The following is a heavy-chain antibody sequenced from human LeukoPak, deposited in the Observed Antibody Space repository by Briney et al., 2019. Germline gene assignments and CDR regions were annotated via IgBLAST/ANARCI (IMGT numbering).Heavy chain of an antibody. D-gene: IGHD3-9*01. CDR2: IYYSGST. CDR1: GGSISSSSYY. J-gene: IGHJ4*02. Sequence: PSETLSLTCTVSGGSISSSSYYWGWIRQPPGKGLEWIGSIYYSGSTYYNPSLKSRVTISVDTSKNQFSLKLSSVTAADTAVYYYASGTIFFSGARLENSPPEYWGQGTLVTVSS. V-gene: IGHV4-39*07. CDR3: ASGTIFFSGARLENSPPEY.